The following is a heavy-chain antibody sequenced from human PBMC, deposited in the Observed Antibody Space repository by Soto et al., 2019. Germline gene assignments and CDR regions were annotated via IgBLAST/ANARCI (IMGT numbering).Heavy chain of an antibody. CDR3: ARKGSGMDV. V-gene: IGHV5-51*01. Sequence: GESLKISCKGSGYSFPSYWIGWVRQMPGKGLEWMGIIYPGDAETRYSPSFQGQVNISADKSISTAYLQWSSVKASETAIYYCARKGSGMDVWGQGTTVTVSS. CDR2: IYPGDAET. J-gene: IGHJ6*02. D-gene: IGHD1-26*01. CDR1: GYSFPSYW.